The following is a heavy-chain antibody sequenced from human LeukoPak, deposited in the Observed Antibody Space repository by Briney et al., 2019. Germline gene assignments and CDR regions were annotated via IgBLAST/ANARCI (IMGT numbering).Heavy chain of an antibody. Sequence: PSETLSLTCTVSGGSISSSSYYWGWIRQPPGKGLEWIGSIYYSGSTYYNPSLKSRVTISVDTSKNQFSLKLSSVTAADPAVFYCGRQQGQAIFDYWGQGTLVTVSS. CDR3: GRQQGQAIFDY. CDR2: IYYSGST. J-gene: IGHJ4*02. CDR1: GGSISSSSYY. V-gene: IGHV4-39*01.